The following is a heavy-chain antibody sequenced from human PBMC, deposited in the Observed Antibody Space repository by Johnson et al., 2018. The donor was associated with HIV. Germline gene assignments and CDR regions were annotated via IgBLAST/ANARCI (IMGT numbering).Heavy chain of an antibody. CDR3: AKGLAGAFDI. J-gene: IGHJ3*02. CDR2: ISGSGGST. V-gene: IGHV3-23*04. D-gene: IGHD6-19*01. Sequence: VQLVESGGGVVRPGGSLRLSCAASGFTFDDYGMSWARQAPGKGLEWVSGISGSGGSTYYADSVKGRFTISRDNSRNTLYLQMNSLRAEDTAVYRCAKGLAGAFDIWGQGTMVTVSS. CDR1: GFTFDDYG.